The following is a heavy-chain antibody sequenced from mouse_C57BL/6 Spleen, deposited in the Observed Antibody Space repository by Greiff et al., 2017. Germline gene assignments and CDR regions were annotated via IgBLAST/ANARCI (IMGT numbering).Heavy chain of an antibody. CDR1: GFTFSSYG. CDR3: ARELLY. CDR2: ISSGGSYT. J-gene: IGHJ2*01. Sequence: EVMLVESGGDLVKPGGSLKLSCAASGFTFSSYGMSWVRQTPDKRLEWVATISSGGSYTYYPDSVKGRFTISRDNAKNTLYLQMSSLKSEDTAMYYCARELLYWGQGTTLTVSS. V-gene: IGHV5-6*01.